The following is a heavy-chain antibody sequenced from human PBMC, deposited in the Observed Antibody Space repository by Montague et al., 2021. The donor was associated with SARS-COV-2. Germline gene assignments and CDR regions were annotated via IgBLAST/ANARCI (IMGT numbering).Heavy chain of an antibody. Sequence: SETLSLTCTVSGGSISGYYWGWIRQSPGKGLEWIGYIYYSGSTKXNPXLESRVTVSVDRSKNQVSLKLSSVTPADTAVYYCARLLRSCSNGVCRTYYYYAMDVWGQGTTVTVSS. J-gene: IGHJ6*02. CDR2: IYYSGST. V-gene: IGHV4-59*01. CDR3: ARLLRSCSNGVCRTYYYYAMDV. CDR1: GGSISGYY. D-gene: IGHD2-8*01.